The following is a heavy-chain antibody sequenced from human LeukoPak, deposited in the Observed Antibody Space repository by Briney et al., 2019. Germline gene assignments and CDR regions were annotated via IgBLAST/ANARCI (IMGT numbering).Heavy chain of an antibody. D-gene: IGHD3-9*01. CDR3: ARRHILTPYYTGDY. Sequence: SETLSLTCAVYGGSFSGYYWTWIRQPPGKGLEWIGEITHSGSTNYNPSLKSRVTLSVGTSKNQFSLKLSSVNAADTAVYYCARRHILTPYYTGDYWGQGTLVTVSS. CDR1: GGSFSGYY. CDR2: ITHSGST. V-gene: IGHV4-34*01. J-gene: IGHJ4*02.